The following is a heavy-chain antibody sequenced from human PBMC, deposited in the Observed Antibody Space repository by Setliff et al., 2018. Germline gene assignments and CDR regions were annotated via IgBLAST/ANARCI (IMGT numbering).Heavy chain of an antibody. Sequence: SETLSLTCAVSGYSISSGYYWGWIRQPPGKGLEWIGYIYYSGSTNYNPSLKSRVTISVDTSKNQSSLKLSSVTAADTALYYCTVYNTGSSKDHYWGQGTPVTVSS. CDR1: GYSISSGYY. CDR2: IYYSGST. D-gene: IGHD2-8*02. V-gene: IGHV4-38-2*01. J-gene: IGHJ4*02. CDR3: TVYNTGSSKDHY.